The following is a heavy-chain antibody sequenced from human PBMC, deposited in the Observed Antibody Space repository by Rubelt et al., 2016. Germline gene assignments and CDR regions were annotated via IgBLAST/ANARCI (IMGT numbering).Heavy chain of an antibody. V-gene: IGHV3-30*04. CDR1: SSYA. D-gene: IGHD2-21*02. Sequence: SSYAMHWVRQAPGKGLDWVAVVSYDGSNKFYADSVKGRFTISRDTSKNTLYLQMNSLRAEDTAVYYCAKSLFPCCGADCAFDYWGQGTLVTVSS. CDR2: VSYDGSNK. J-gene: IGHJ4*02. CDR3: AKSLFPCCGADCAFDY.